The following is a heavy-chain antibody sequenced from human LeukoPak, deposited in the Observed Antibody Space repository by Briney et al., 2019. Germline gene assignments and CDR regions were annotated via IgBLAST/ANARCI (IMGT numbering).Heavy chain of an antibody. CDR1: GFTFSSYW. J-gene: IGHJ4*02. CDR3: ARGSEYTSSTNYYFDY. D-gene: IGHD6-6*01. CDR2: IKQDGSER. Sequence: PGGSLRLSCAASGFTFSSYWMSWVRQPPGKGLEWVANIKQDGSERHYVDSVKGRFTISRDNAKKSLFLHMNSLRVEDTAVYYCARGSEYTSSTNYYFDYWGQGTLVTVSS. V-gene: IGHV3-7*01.